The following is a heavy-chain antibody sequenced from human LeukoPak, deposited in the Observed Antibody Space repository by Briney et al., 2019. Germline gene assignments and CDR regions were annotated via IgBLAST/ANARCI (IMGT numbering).Heavy chain of an antibody. J-gene: IGHJ5*02. D-gene: IGHD2-2*01. CDR1: GASVSRNW. Sequence: KTSGTLSLTCTVSGASVSRNWWSWVRQPPGKGLEWIGEIHHSGGTNYNPSLKSRVTMSLDNSNNHFSLKLSSVTAADTAVYYCARHVLVVVVPAARFDPWGQGTLVTVSS. CDR2: IHHSGGT. CDR3: ARHVLVVVVPAARFDP. V-gene: IGHV4-4*02.